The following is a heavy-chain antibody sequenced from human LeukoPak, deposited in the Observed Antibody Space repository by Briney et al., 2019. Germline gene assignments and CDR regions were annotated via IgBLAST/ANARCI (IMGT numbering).Heavy chain of an antibody. J-gene: IGHJ4*02. D-gene: IGHD3-10*01. CDR1: GFTFSSYW. V-gene: IGHV3-74*01. CDR3: ARDRGSTFDY. Sequence: PGGSLRLSCAASGFTFSSYWMHWVRQAPGKGLVWVSSINSGGSSTTYADSVKGRFTISRDNAKNTLCLQMNSLRAEDTAVYYCARDRGSTFDYWGQGTLVTVSS. CDR2: INSGGSST.